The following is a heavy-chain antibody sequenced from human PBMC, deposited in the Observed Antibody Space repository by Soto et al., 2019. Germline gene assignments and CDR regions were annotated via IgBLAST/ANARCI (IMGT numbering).Heavy chain of an antibody. CDR3: ASLYYYDSSGLDY. J-gene: IGHJ4*02. CDR2: ISYDGSNK. V-gene: IGHV3-30*03. Sequence: GGSLRLSCAASGFTFSSYGMHWVRQAPGKGLEWVAVISYDGSNKYYADSVKGRFTISRDNFKNTLYLQMNSLRAEDTAVYYCASLYYYDSSGLDYWGQGTLVTVSS. CDR1: GFTFSSYG. D-gene: IGHD3-22*01.